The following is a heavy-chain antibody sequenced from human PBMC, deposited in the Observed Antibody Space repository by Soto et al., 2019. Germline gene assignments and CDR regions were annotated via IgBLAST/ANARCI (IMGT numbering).Heavy chain of an antibody. Sequence: SETLSLTCTVSGGSISSGDYYWSWIRQPPGKGLEWIGYIYYGGSTYYNPSLKSRVTISVDTSKNQFSLKLSSVTAADTAVYYCARDRDGYNLFDYWGQGTLVTVSS. CDR3: ARDRDGYNLFDY. D-gene: IGHD5-12*01. V-gene: IGHV4-30-4*01. J-gene: IGHJ4*02. CDR2: IYYGGST. CDR1: GGSISSGDYY.